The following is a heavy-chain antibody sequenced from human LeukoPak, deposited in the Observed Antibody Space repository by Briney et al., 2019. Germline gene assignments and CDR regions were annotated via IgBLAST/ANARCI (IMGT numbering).Heavy chain of an antibody. Sequence: ASVKVSCKASGYTFTSYGISWARQAPGQGLEWMGWISAYNGNTNYAQKLQGRVTMTTDTSTSTAYMELRSLRSDDTAVYYCARVGGSYSLGGAIDYWGQGTLVTVSS. J-gene: IGHJ4*02. CDR3: ARVGGSYSLGGAIDY. CDR2: ISAYNGNT. CDR1: GYTFTSYG. V-gene: IGHV1-18*01. D-gene: IGHD1-26*01.